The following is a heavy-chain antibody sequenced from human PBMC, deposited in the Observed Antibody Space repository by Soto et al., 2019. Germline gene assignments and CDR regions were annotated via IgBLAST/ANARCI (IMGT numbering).Heavy chain of an antibody. V-gene: IGHV4-4*07. CDR2: LYTRGTT. D-gene: IGHD3-16*01. CDR3: AKGGTYYFDS. Sequence: SETLSLTCSVSGASISNFYWSWIRQSAGKGLEWIGRLYTRGTTDYNPSLKSRVTMSIDTSKNRVSLSLTSVTAADTGVYYCAKGGTYYFDSCCQGIVVTVSS. J-gene: IGHJ4*02. CDR1: GASISNFY.